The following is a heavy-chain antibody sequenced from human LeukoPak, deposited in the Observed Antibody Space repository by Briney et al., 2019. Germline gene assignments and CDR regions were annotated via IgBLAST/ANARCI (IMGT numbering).Heavy chain of an antibody. Sequence: ASVKVSCKASGYTFTSYGISWVRQAPGQGLEWMGWISAYNGNTNYAQKLQGRVTMTTDTSTSTAYMELRSLRSDETAVYYCARVVAGDYYYYYGMDVWGQGTTVTVSS. CDR1: GYTFTSYG. D-gene: IGHD4-17*01. J-gene: IGHJ6*02. V-gene: IGHV1-18*01. CDR2: ISAYNGNT. CDR3: ARVVAGDYYYYYGMDV.